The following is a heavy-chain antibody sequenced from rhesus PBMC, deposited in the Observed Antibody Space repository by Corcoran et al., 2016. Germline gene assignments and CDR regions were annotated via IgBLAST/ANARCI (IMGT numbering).Heavy chain of an antibody. J-gene: IGHJ4*01. Sequence: EVQLVESGGGLVQPGGSLRLSCAASGFTFSDHYMSWARQDPEKGPGWVGLKIKKANGGTAENAASVKVSFTISRDDSKSIARLQMDSLKTEDTSVYYCARDPLTGGIDYRGQGVLVTVSS. CDR2: KIKKANGGTA. V-gene: IGHV3S22*01. CDR1: GFTFSDHY. D-gene: IGHD7-45*01. CDR3: ARDPLTGGIDY.